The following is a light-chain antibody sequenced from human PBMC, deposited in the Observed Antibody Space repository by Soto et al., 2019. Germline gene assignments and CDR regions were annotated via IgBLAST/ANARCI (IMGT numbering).Light chain of an antibody. V-gene: IGLV2-14*03. J-gene: IGLJ2*01. CDR3: SSYTNNNKMV. CDR1: SSDVGGYNY. Sequence: QSALTQPASVSGSPGQSITISCTGTSSDVGGYNYVSWYQHQSGKPPKLMIYDVGNRPSGVSNRFSGSKSGNTASLTISGLQAEDEADYYCSSYTNNNKMVFGGGTKVTVL. CDR2: DVG.